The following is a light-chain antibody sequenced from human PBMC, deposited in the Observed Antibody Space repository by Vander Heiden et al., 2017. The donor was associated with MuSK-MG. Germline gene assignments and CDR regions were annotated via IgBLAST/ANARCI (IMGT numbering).Light chain of an antibody. J-gene: IGKJ3*01. V-gene: IGKV1-39*01. CDR1: QSISSY. CDR2: AAS. CDR3: QQCYSTLT. Sequence: IQITHSPSSLSASVGDRVTITCRASQSISSYLNWYQQKPVKAPKLLIYAASSLQSGVPSRSSGTGSGTDFTLTISRLQPEDFATYYWQQCYSTLTFGQGTKVDIK.